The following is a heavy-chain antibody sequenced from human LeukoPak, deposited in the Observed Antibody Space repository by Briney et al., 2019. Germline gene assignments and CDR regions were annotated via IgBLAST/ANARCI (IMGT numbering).Heavy chain of an antibody. V-gene: IGHV5-51*01. J-gene: IGHJ4*02. Sequence: GESLKISCKGSGYSFTSYWIGWVRQMPGKGLEWMGIIYPGDSDTRYSPSFQGQVTISADKSISAAYLQWSSLKASNTAMYYCARRVYSATLVSPFDYWGQGTLVTVSS. CDR1: GYSFTSYW. CDR2: IYPGDSDT. D-gene: IGHD5-18*01. CDR3: ARRVYSATLVSPFDY.